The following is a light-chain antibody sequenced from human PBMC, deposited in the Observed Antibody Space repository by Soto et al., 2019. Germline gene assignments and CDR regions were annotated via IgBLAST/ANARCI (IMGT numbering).Light chain of an antibody. J-gene: IGKJ5*01. CDR2: DAS. V-gene: IGKV3-11*01. CDR1: QSVSRY. CDR3: QQRSNWPRT. Sequence: EIVLTQSPATLSLSPGERDTLSCRASQSVSRYLAWYQQKPGQAPRLLIYDASNRATGIPARFSGSGSGTDFTLTISSLEPEDFAVYYCQQRSNWPRTFGQGTRLEIK.